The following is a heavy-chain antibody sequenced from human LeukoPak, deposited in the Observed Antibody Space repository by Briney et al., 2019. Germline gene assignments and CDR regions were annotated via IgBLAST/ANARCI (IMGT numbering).Heavy chain of an antibody. CDR1: GGSISSSSYY. D-gene: IGHD2-15*01. CDR2: IYYSGST. Sequence: SETLSLTCTVSGGSISSSSYYWGWIRQPPGRGLEWIGSIYYSGSTYYNPSLKSRVTISVDRSKNQFSLKLSSVTAADTAVYYCARLKWGYCSGGSCYNWFDPWGQGTLVTVSS. CDR3: ARLKWGYCSGGSCYNWFDP. V-gene: IGHV4-39*07. J-gene: IGHJ5*02.